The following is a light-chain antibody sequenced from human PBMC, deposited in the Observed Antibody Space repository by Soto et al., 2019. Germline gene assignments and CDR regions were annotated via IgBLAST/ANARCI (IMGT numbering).Light chain of an antibody. CDR1: QSVSSSY. CDR3: QQYGSAPWT. CDR2: GAS. J-gene: IGKJ1*01. V-gene: IGKV3-20*01. Sequence: EIVLTQSPGTLSLSPGERATLSCSASQSVSSSYLAWYQQKPGQAPRLLIYGASSRATGIPDRFSGSGSGTAFTLTISRLEPEDFAVYYWQQYGSAPWTFGQGTKVEIK.